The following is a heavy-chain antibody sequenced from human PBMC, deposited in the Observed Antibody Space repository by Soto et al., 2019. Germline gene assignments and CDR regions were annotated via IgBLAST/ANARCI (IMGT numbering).Heavy chain of an antibody. Sequence: ASVKVSCKVSGYTLTELSMHWVRQAPGKGLEWMGGFDPEDGETIYAQKFQGRVTMTEDTSTDTAYMELSSLRSEDTAVYYCATLAHYDILTGYYTYPYFDYWGQGTLVTVSS. CDR1: GYTLTELS. CDR3: ATLAHYDILTGYYTYPYFDY. D-gene: IGHD3-9*01. V-gene: IGHV1-24*01. CDR2: FDPEDGET. J-gene: IGHJ4*02.